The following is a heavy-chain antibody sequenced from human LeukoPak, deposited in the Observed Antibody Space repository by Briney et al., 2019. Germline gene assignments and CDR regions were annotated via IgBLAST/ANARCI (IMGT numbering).Heavy chain of an antibody. CDR3: AGINHSSGREYYYYYGMDV. Sequence: GASVKVSCKASGYTLTSYYMHWVRQAPGQGLEWMGIINPSGGSTSYAQKFQGRVTMTRDTSTSTVYMELSSLRSEDTAVYYCAGINHSSGREYYYYYGMDVWGQGTTVTVSS. CDR2: INPSGGST. J-gene: IGHJ6*02. V-gene: IGHV1-46*01. CDR1: GYTLTSYY. D-gene: IGHD3-22*01.